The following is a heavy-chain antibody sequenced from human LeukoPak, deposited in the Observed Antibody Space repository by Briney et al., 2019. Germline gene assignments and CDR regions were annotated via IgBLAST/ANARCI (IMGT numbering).Heavy chain of an antibody. CDR3: ARQRLNYYDSSGYYYFDY. D-gene: IGHD3-22*01. J-gene: IGHJ4*02. CDR1: DYSFASYW. Sequence: GASLQISCKGSDYSFASYWIGWVRQLPGKGLEWMGIIYPGDSDTRYSPSFQGQVTISADKSISTAYLQWSSLKASDTAMYYCARQRLNYYDSSGYYYFDYWGQGTLVTVSS. V-gene: IGHV5-51*01. CDR2: IYPGDSDT.